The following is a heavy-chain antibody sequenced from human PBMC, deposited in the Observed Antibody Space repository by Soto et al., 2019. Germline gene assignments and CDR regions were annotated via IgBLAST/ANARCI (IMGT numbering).Heavy chain of an antibody. D-gene: IGHD2-15*01. CDR1: GDSISTVDYF. J-gene: IGHJ5*01. CDR3: ARGRYCLTGRCFPNWFDS. V-gene: IGHV4-30-4*01. CDR2: IYKSTTT. Sequence: QVHLLESGPGLVKPSQTLSLTCSVSGDSISTVDYFWAWIRQPPGQALEYIGYIYKSTTTYYNPSFEIRVAISLDTSKSQFSLNVTSVTAADTAVYFCARGRYCLTGRCFPNWFDSWGQGTLVTVSS.